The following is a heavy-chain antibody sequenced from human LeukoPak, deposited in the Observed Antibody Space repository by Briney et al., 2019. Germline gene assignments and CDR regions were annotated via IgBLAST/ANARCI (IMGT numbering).Heavy chain of an antibody. CDR2: ISSSSTI. V-gene: IGHV3-48*01. CDR1: GFTFGSYS. Sequence: GGSLRLSCAASGFTFGSYSMNWVRQAPGKGLEWVSYISSSSTIYYADSVKGRFTISRDNAKNSLYLQMNSLRAEDTAVYYCARGEGYSSFYDYWGQGTLVTVSS. J-gene: IGHJ4*02. D-gene: IGHD6-13*01. CDR3: ARGEGYSSFYDY.